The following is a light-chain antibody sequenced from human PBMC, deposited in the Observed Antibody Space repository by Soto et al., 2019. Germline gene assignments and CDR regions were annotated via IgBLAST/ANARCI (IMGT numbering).Light chain of an antibody. CDR1: QSVSSSF. CDR2: GAS. Sequence: EIVLTQSPGTLSLSPGERATLSCRASQSVSSSFLAWYQQQPGQAPSLLIYGASSRATGIPDRFSGSGSGTDFTLTISRLEPEDFAVYYCQQYDSSPLTFGGGTKVEIK. J-gene: IGKJ4*01. CDR3: QQYDSSPLT. V-gene: IGKV3-20*01.